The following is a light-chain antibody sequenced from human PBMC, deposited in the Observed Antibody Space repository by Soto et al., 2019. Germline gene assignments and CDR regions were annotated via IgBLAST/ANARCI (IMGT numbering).Light chain of an antibody. CDR1: NNDVGRYNL. J-gene: IGLJ3*02. Sequence: QSALTQPRSVSGSPGQSVTISCTGTNNDVGRYNLVSWYQHHPGKAPKLMIYEGSKRPSGVSNRFSGSKSGNTASLTISGLQAEDEADYYCCSYAGSITWVFGGGTKLTVL. CDR2: EGS. CDR3: CSYAGSITWV. V-gene: IGLV2-23*01.